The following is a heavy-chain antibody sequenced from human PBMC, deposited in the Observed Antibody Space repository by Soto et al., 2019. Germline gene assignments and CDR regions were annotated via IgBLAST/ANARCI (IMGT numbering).Heavy chain of an antibody. CDR3: ARGLLYSRGWPFDY. CDR1: GGTISSTFYH. D-gene: IGHD6-19*01. CDR2: IHYSGST. V-gene: IGHV4-31*03. J-gene: IGHJ4*02. Sequence: PSETLSLTCTVSGGTISSTFYHWTWIRQDPGKGLEWIGYIHYSGSTYYNPSLRSRVTISVDTSKNQFSLKLSSVTAADTAVYYCARGLLYSRGWPFDYGGLGALVTV.